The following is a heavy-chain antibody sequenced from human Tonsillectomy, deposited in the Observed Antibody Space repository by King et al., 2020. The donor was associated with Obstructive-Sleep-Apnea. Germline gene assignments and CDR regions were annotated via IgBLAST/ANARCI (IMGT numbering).Heavy chain of an antibody. Sequence: VQLQESGPGLVKPSETLSLTCTVSGGSISNYYWSWIRQPPGKGLEWIGYIYYSGSTNYNPSLKSRVTISVDTSKSQFSLKLSSVTAADTAGYYCARHSSVVTWETYLDYWGQGNLVTV. D-gene: IGHD3-22*01. J-gene: IGHJ4*02. CDR1: GGSISNYY. CDR2: IYYSGST. V-gene: IGHV4-59*08. CDR3: ARHSSVVTWETYLDY.